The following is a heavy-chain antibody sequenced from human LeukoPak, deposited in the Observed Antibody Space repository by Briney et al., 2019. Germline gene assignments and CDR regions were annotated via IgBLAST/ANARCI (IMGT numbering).Heavy chain of an antibody. CDR2: INHSGST. Sequence: SETLSLTCAVYGGSFSGYYWSWIRQPPGKGLEWIGEINHSGSTNYNPSLKSRVTISVDTSKNQFSLKLVSVTAADTAMYYCARGNSGYPVDYWGQGTMVTVSS. J-gene: IGHJ4*02. CDR3: ARGNSGYPVDY. D-gene: IGHD5-12*01. V-gene: IGHV4-34*01. CDR1: GGSFSGYY.